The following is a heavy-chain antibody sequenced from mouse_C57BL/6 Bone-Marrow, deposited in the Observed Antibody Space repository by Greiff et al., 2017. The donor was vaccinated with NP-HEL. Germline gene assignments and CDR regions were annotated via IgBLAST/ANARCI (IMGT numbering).Heavy chain of an antibody. D-gene: IGHD2-14*01. CDR3: ARNLGYYVDY. J-gene: IGHJ2*01. Sequence: EVKLVESGGGLVKPGGSLKLSCAASGFTFSDYGMHWVRQAPEKGLEWVAYISSGSSTIYYADTVKGRFTISRDNAKNTLFLQMTSLRSEDTAMYYCARNLGYYVDYWGQGTTLTVSS. CDR2: ISSGSSTI. CDR1: GFTFSDYG. V-gene: IGHV5-17*01.